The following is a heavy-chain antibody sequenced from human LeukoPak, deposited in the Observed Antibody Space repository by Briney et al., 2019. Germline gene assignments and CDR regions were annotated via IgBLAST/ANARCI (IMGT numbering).Heavy chain of an antibody. CDR1: GFTFSSYS. CDR3: ARVSRGSSGCFDY. CDR2: ISSSGSTI. V-gene: IGHV3-48*04. Sequence: GGSLRLSCAASGFTFSSYSMNWVRQAPGKGLEWVSYISSSGSTIYYADSVKGRFTISRDNAKNSLYLQMNSLRAEDTAVYYCARVSRGSSGCFDYWGQGTLVTVSS. J-gene: IGHJ4*02. D-gene: IGHD2-15*01.